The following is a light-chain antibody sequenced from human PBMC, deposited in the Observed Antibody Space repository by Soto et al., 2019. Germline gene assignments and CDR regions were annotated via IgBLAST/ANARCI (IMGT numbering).Light chain of an antibody. CDR2: KAS. CDR1: QSISSW. V-gene: IGKV1-5*03. CDR3: QQYSGWYT. J-gene: IGKJ2*01. Sequence: DIQMTQSPSTLSASVGDRVTITCRASQSISSWLAWYQQKPGKAPKLLIYKASSLESGVPSRFSGSGSGTEFTLTISSLQPDDIATYYCQQYSGWYTFGQGTKLEIK.